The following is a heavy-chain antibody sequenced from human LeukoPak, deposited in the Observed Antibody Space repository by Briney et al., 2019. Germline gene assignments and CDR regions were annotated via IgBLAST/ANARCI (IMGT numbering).Heavy chain of an antibody. CDR3: APTRGSSSWPFDY. CDR1: GFTFSSYW. V-gene: IGHV3-74*01. J-gene: IGHJ4*02. D-gene: IGHD6-13*01. CDR2: INSDGSST. Sequence: GGSLRLSCAATGFTFSSYWMHWVRQAPGKGLVWVSRINSDGSSTTYADSVKGRFTISRDNAKNALYLQMNSLRAEDTAVYYCAPTRGSSSWPFDYWGQGTLVTVSS.